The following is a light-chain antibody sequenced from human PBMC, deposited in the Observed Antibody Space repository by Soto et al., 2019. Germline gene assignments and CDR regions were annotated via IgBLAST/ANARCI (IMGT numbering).Light chain of an antibody. V-gene: IGKV3-15*01. CDR2: GAS. CDR1: QSISDT. J-gene: IGKJ5*01. CDR3: QQYKSWPPIT. Sequence: ELVMTQSPATLSVSPGGRATLSCRASQSISDTLAWYQQKPGQAPRLLIYGASTRATGVPDRFSGTGSGTEFTLTISSLKSEDYGVYYCQQYKSWPPITFGQGTRLEIK.